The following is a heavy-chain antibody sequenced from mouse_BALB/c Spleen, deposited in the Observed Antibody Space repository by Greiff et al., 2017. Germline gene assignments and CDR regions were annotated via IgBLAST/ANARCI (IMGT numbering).Heavy chain of an antibody. Sequence: DVMLVESGGGLVKPGGSLKLSCAASGFAFSSYDMSWVRQTPEKRLEWVAYISSGGGSTYYPDTVKGRFTISRDNAKNTLYLQMSSLKSEDTAMYYCARRGWLPHYLEDGGKGTTRTVAA. V-gene: IGHV5-12-1*01. J-gene: IGHJ2*01. D-gene: IGHD2-3*01. CDR2: ISSGGGST. CDR1: GFAFSSYD. CDR3: ARRGWLPHYLED.